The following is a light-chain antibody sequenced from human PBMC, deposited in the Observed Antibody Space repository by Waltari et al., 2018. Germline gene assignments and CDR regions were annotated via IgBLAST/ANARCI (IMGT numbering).Light chain of an antibody. CDR2: GAS. Sequence: DIVLTQSPGTLSSSTGEGATVSCRASQSVSSSYLAWYQQKPGQAPRLLIYGASSRATGIPDRFSGSGSGTDFTLTISRLEPEDFAVYYCQQYGSSPWTFGQGTKVEIK. V-gene: IGKV3-20*01. CDR3: QQYGSSPWT. CDR1: QSVSSSY. J-gene: IGKJ1*01.